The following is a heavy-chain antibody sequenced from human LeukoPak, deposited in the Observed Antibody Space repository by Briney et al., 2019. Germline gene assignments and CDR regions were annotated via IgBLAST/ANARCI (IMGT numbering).Heavy chain of an antibody. D-gene: IGHD5-12*01. CDR1: GFTFDDYA. CDR2: ITWDGGST. J-gene: IGHJ5*01. Sequence: QTGGSLRLSCAASGFTFDDYAMNWVRQRPGKGLEWVSLITWDGGSTYYADSVKGRFTISRDNNKDSLYLQMNSLRIDDTAFYYCVKDKYSDGFFDYWGHGTLVTVSS. CDR3: VKDKYSDGFFDY. V-gene: IGHV3-43D*03.